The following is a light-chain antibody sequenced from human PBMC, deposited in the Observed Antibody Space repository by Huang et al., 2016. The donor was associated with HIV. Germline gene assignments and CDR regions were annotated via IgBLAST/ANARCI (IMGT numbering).Light chain of an antibody. CDR1: QSGSSN. CDR3: QQYNDCRST. J-gene: IGKJ3*01. V-gene: IGKV3D-15*01. CDR2: AEE. Sequence: ASPPSGSPGERADLSSGGRQSGSSNIAWYQQKPGQAPRHRIDAEESRDKGAAGRCRGSGGGTEFTVTISSLEAEDSAVYYCQQYNDCRSTFGHGTRVEIK.